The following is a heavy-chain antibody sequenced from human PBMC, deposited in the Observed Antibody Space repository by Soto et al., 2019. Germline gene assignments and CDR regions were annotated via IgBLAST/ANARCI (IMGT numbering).Heavy chain of an antibody. CDR2: INQFGREI. D-gene: IGHD4-4*01. CDR1: GFSFNTYW. CDR3: GTDYRGYFYH. Sequence: GGSLRLSCAASGFSFNTYWVTWVRQAPGRGLEWVANINQFGREIYYADSVNGRFTISRDNSLKSLYLQMNSLRAEDTGVYYCGTDYRGYFYHWGQGTLVTVS. V-gene: IGHV3-7*04. J-gene: IGHJ4*02.